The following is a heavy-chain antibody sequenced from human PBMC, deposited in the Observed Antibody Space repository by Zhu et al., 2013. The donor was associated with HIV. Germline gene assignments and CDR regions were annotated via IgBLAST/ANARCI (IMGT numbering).Heavy chain of an antibody. Sequence: QVQLVQSGAEVKKPGASVKVSCKASGYTFTSYGISWVRQAPGQGLEWMGWISAYNGNTNYAQKLQGRVTMTTDTSTSTAYMELRSLRSDDTAVYYCARVHYDFWSGYYSSDWFDPWGQGTLVTVSS. D-gene: IGHD3-3*01. CDR3: ARVHYDFWSGYYSSDWFDP. CDR2: ISAYNGNT. J-gene: IGHJ5*02. V-gene: IGHV1-18*01. CDR1: GYTFTSYG.